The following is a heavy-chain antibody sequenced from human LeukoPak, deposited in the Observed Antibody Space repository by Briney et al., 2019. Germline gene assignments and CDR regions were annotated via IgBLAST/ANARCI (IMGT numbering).Heavy chain of an antibody. V-gene: IGHV1-46*01. CDR1: GYTFTSYY. Sequence: GASVKVSCKASGYTFTSYYMHWVRQAPGQGLEWMGLINPTGGSTGYAQKFQGRVTMTRDMSTSTVYMELSSLRSEDTAVYYCARDGVLRYFDGYYYYMDVWGKGTTVTVSS. CDR2: INPTGGST. CDR3: ARDGVLRYFDGYYYYMDV. J-gene: IGHJ6*03. D-gene: IGHD3-9*01.